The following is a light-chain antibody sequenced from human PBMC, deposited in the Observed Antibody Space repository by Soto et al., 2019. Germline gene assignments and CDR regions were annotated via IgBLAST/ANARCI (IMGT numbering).Light chain of an antibody. CDR2: GAS. CDR3: QHYHGWPIT. V-gene: IGKV3-20*01. J-gene: IGKJ5*01. CDR1: QSVSSTY. Sequence: EIVLTHSPGTLSLYPWEIAALSCRASQSVSSTYLAWYQHKPGQAPRLLIYGASSRATGIPDRFSGSGSGTDFTLTISRLEPEDFAVYYCQHYHGWPITFGQGTRLEIK.